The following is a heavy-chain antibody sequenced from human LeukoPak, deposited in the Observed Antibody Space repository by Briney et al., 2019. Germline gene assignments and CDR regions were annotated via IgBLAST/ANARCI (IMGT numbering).Heavy chain of an antibody. CDR3: VRRDIYTTSSWGAFDI. CDR2: INSDAHTT. Sequence: GGSLRLSCVASGFTFSNHWMHWVRQAPGKGLVWASRINSDAHTTNYADSVKGRFTISRDNSNNMVYLQMDSLRTDDTALYYCVRRDIYTTSSWGAFDIWGQGTLVTVSS. J-gene: IGHJ3*02. CDR1: GFTFSNHW. D-gene: IGHD6-6*01. V-gene: IGHV3-74*01.